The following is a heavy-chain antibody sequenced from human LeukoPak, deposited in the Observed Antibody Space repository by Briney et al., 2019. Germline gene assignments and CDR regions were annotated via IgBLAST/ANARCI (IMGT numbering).Heavy chain of an antibody. CDR1: GGSISSYY. D-gene: IGHD3-22*01. Sequence: PSETLSLTCTASGGSISSYYWSWIRQPPGKGLEWIGYIYYSGSTNYNPSLKSRVTISVDTSKNQFSLKLSSVTAADTAVYYCARLRRVQYYYDSSGYYYFDYWGQGTLVTVSS. CDR2: IYYSGST. V-gene: IGHV4-59*08. J-gene: IGHJ4*02. CDR3: ARLRRVQYYYDSSGYYYFDY.